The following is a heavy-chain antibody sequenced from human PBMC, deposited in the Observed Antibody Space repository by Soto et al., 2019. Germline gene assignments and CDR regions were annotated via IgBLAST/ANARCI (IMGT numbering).Heavy chain of an antibody. V-gene: IGHV4-39*01. CDR2: IYYSGST. D-gene: IGHD6-19*01. CDR3: ARHVFAVAGTDWFDP. Sequence: KPSETLSLTCTVSGGSISSSSYYWGWIRQPPGKGLEWIGSIYYSGSTYYNPSLKSRVTISVDTSKNQFSLKQSSVTAADTAVYYCARHVFAVAGTDWFDPWGQGTLVTVSS. J-gene: IGHJ5*02. CDR1: GGSISSSSYY.